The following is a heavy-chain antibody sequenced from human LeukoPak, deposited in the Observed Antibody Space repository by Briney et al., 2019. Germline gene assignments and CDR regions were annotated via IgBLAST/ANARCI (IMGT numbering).Heavy chain of an antibody. CDR1: GFTFSSYA. J-gene: IGHJ3*01. CDR2: ISYDGSNK. CDR3: ARGTSPGWDYYYDSSGHKYDAFDV. Sequence: GRSLRLSCAASGFTFSSYAMHWVRQAPGKGLEWVAVISYDGSNKYYADSVKGQFTISRDNSKNTLYLQMNSLRAEDTAVYYCARGTSPGWDYYYDSSGHKYDAFDVWGQGTMVTVSS. V-gene: IGHV3-30*04. D-gene: IGHD3-22*01.